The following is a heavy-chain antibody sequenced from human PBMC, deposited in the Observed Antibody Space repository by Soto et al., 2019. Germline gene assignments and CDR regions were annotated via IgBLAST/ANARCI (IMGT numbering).Heavy chain of an antibody. V-gene: IGHV3-11*01. J-gene: IGHJ3*02. CDR1: GFTFSDYY. CDR2: ISSSGSTI. D-gene: IGHD1-1*01. CDR3: ASTTPERRDFLDAFDI. Sequence: GGSLRLSCAASGFTFSDYYMSWIRQAPGKGLEWVSYISSSGSTIYYADSVKGRFTISRDNAKNSLYLQMNSLRAEDTAVYYCASTTPERRDFLDAFDIWGQGTMVTVSS.